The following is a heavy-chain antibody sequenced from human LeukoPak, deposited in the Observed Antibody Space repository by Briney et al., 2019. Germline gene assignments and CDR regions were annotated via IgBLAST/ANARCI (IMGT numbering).Heavy chain of an antibody. CDR3: ARGPPPK. Sequence: GGSLRLSCAASGFTFSSYGMHWVRQAPGKGLEWVAFIRYDGSNKYYADSVKGRFTISRDNAKNSLYLQMNSLRAEDTAVYYCARGPPPKWGQGTLVTVSS. CDR1: GFTFSSYG. J-gene: IGHJ4*02. V-gene: IGHV3-30*02. CDR2: IRYDGSNK.